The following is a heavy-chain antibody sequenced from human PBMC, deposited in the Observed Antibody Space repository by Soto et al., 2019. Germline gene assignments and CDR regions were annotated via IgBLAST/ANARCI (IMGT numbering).Heavy chain of an antibody. J-gene: IGHJ6*02. CDR2: INHSGST. V-gene: IGHV4-34*01. CDR3: ARGAYCSSTSCHRLYYYYGMDV. D-gene: IGHD2-2*01. CDR1: GGSFSGYY. Sequence: QVQLQQWGAGLLKPSETLSLTCAVYGGSFSGYYWSWIRQPPGKGLEWIGEINHSGSTNYNPSLKXXXTLSVDTSKNXXSXKXXSVTAADTAVYYCARGAYCSSTSCHRLYYYYGMDVWGQGTTVTVSS.